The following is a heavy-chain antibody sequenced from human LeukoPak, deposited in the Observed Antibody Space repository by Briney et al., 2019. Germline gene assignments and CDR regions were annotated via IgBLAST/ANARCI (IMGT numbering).Heavy chain of an antibody. V-gene: IGHV3-21*01. CDR3: ARAASVIPFDY. J-gene: IGHJ4*02. CDR1: GFTFSSDS. Sequence: GGSLRLSCAASGFTFSSDSMNWVRQAPGKGLEWVSSISSSSSYIYYADSVKGRFTISRDNAKNSLYLQMNSLRAEDTAVYYCARAASVIPFDYWGQGTLVTVSS. CDR2: ISSSSSYI. D-gene: IGHD3-16*02.